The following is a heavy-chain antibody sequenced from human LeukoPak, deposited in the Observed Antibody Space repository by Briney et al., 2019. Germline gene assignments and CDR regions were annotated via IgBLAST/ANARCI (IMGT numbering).Heavy chain of an antibody. CDR1: GYTFTSYG. V-gene: IGHV1-18*01. D-gene: IGHD6-13*01. J-gene: IGHJ3*02. CDR2: ISAYNGNT. CDR3: AGGSTSREAAAGTIAFDI. Sequence: ASVKVSCKASGYTFTSYGISWVRQAPGQGLEWMGWISAYNGNTNYAEKLQGRVTMTTDTSTSTAYMELRSLRSDDTAVYYCAGGSTSREAAAGTIAFDIWGQGTMVTVSS.